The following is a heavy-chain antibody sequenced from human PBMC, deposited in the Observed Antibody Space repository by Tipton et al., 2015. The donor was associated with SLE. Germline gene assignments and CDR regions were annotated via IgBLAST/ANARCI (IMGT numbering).Heavy chain of an antibody. CDR3: ARVPLGSSLREGTFDY. CDR1: GGSFSGFR. J-gene: IGHJ4*02. V-gene: IGHV4-34*01. Sequence: GLVKPSETLSLTCRVYGGSFSGFRWSWIRQPPGKGLEWLGEINYSGSTNYNPSLKSRVTISLDTSKSHFSLKLRSLTAADTALYYCARVPLGSSLREGTFDYWGQGTLVTVSS. D-gene: IGHD1-1*01. CDR2: INYSGST.